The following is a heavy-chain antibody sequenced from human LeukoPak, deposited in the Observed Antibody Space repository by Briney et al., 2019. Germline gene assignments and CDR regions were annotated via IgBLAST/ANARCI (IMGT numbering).Heavy chain of an antibody. D-gene: IGHD3-3*01. J-gene: IGHJ4*02. V-gene: IGHV1-2*02. Sequence: ASVKVSCKASGYTFTGYYMHWVRQAPGQGLEWMGWINPNSGGTNYAQKFQGRVTMTRDTSISTAYMELSRLRSDDTAVYYCARVRGYYDFWSGYYYFDYWGQGTLVTVSS. CDR3: ARVRGYYDFWSGYYYFDY. CDR2: INPNSGGT. CDR1: GYTFTGYY.